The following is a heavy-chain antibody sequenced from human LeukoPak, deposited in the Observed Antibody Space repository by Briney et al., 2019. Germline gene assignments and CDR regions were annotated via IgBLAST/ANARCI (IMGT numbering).Heavy chain of an antibody. CDR3: ARGLSGYASSLGY. V-gene: IGHV3-30*02. J-gene: IGHJ4*02. D-gene: IGHD6-6*01. CDR2: IRYDGRNT. Sequence: GGSLRLSCAASGFTFSNYGMNWVRQAPGKGLEWVAFIRYDGRNTYYADSVKGRFTISRDNSKNTLYLQMNSLRPEEMAVYYCARGLSGYASSLGYWGQGTLVTVSA. CDR1: GFTFSNYG.